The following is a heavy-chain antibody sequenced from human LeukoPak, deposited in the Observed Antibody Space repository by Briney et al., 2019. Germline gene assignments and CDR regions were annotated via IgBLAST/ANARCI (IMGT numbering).Heavy chain of an antibody. CDR2: ISAYNGNT. Sequence: ASVKVSSKASGYTFTSYGISWVRQAPGQGVEWRGWISAYNGNTNYAQKLQGRVTMTTDTSTSTAYMELRSLRSDGTAVYYCARLNSSPLNWFDPWGQGTLVTVSS. J-gene: IGHJ5*02. CDR3: ARLNSSPLNWFDP. D-gene: IGHD2/OR15-2a*01. CDR1: GYTFTSYG. V-gene: IGHV1-18*01.